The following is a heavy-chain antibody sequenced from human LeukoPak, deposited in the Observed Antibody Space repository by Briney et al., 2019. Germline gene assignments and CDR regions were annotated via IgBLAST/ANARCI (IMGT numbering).Heavy chain of an antibody. CDR3: AKILNYFDSIYAFDM. CDR1: GFTFSSYA. CDR2: ISGRGGST. V-gene: IGHV3-23*01. J-gene: IGHJ3*02. Sequence: GGSLRLSCAASGFTFSSYAMSWVRQAPGKGLEWVSAISGRGGSTYYADSVKGRFTISRDNSKNTLYLQMNSLRAEDTAEYYCAKILNYFDSIYAFDMWGQGTMVAVSS. D-gene: IGHD3-22*01.